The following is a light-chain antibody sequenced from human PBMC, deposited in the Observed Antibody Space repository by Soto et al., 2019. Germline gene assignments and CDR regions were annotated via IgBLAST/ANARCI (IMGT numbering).Light chain of an antibody. CDR1: TSDIGTYNY. V-gene: IGLV2-14*01. CDR2: EVT. CDR3: NSYTTLSNRV. J-gene: IGLJ1*01. Sequence: SALTQPASVSGSPGQSITISCTGTTSDIGTYNYVSWYQQYPGKAPKLLIYEVTNRPSGVSDRFSGSKSGNTASLTISGLQAEDEADYYCNSYTTLSNRVFGTGTKLTVL.